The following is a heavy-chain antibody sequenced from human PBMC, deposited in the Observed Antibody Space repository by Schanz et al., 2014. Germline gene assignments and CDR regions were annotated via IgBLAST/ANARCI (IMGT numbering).Heavy chain of an antibody. CDR3: ASLIGTTSAHFYGMDV. CDR1: GFTFSAYG. V-gene: IGHV3-33*01. D-gene: IGHD1-7*01. J-gene: IGHJ6*02. CDR2: IWYDGNNK. Sequence: QVQLVESGGGVVQPGRSLRLSCAASGFTFSAYGMHWVRQAPGKGLEWVAVIWYDGNNKYYADSVKGRFTISRDNSKNTLYLQMNSLRAEDTAVYFCASLIGTTSAHFYGMDVWGQGTTVTVSS.